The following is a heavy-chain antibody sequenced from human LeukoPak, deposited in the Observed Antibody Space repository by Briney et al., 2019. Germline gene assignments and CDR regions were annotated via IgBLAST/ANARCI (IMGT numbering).Heavy chain of an antibody. V-gene: IGHV4-39*01. CDR1: GDSTSSSTYY. D-gene: IGHD5-12*01. CDR3: ATHRRSGSGGSENAFEI. J-gene: IGHJ3*02. CDR2: IYDSGTT. Sequence: PSETLSLACTVSGDSTSSSTYYWDWIRQAPGKGLEWIGNIYDSGTTHYNPSLKSRVTISGDTSKNQFSLKLNSVTAADTAIYYCATHRRSGSGGSENAFEIWGQGTMVTVSS.